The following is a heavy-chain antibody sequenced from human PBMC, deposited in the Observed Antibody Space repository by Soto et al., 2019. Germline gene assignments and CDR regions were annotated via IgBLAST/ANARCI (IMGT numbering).Heavy chain of an antibody. Sequence: RSQTRSLTFAISGDSVARNSAAWNCISQCPSRGLEWLGRTYYRSKWYNDYAVSVKSRITINPDTSKNQFSLQLNSVTPEDTAVYYCARGWGIAARPDGMDVWGQGTTVTVSS. CDR1: GDSVARNSAA. CDR3: ARGWGIAARPDGMDV. D-gene: IGHD6-6*01. V-gene: IGHV6-1*01. J-gene: IGHJ6*02. CDR2: TYYRSKWYN.